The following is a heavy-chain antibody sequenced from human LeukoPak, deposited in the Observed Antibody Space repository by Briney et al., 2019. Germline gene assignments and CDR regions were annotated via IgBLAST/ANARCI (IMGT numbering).Heavy chain of an antibody. CDR1: GFTFSSYE. J-gene: IGHJ4*02. CDR3: ARGIAAAYYFDY. V-gene: IGHV3-48*03. CDR2: ISSSGSTI. D-gene: IGHD6-13*01. Sequence: GGSLRLSCAASGFTFSSYEMNWVRQAPGKRLEWVSYISSSGSTIYYADSVKGRFTISRDNAKNSLYLQMNSLRAEDTAVYYCARGIAAAYYFDYWGQGTLVTVSS.